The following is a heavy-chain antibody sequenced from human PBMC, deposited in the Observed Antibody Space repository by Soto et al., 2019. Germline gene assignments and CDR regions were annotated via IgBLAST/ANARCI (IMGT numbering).Heavy chain of an antibody. CDR1: GYTFTSYG. CDR2: ISAYNGNT. V-gene: IGHV1-18*01. Sequence: QVQLVQSGAEVKKPGASVKVSCKASGYTFTSYGISWVRQAPGHGLEWMGWISAYNGNTIYAQKLQGRDTMTTDTPTSTAYMELRSLRSDDTAVYYCAFHSGSWPPYYYGMDVWGQGTTVTVSS. D-gene: IGHD3-10*01. J-gene: IGHJ6*02. CDR3: AFHSGSWPPYYYGMDV.